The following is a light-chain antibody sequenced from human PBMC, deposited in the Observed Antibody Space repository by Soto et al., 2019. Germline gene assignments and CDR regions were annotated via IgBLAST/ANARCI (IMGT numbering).Light chain of an antibody. V-gene: IGKV1-39*01. CDR2: AAS. CDR1: QSISNY. Sequence: DIQMTQSPSSVSASVGDRVTITCRASQSISNYLNWYQQKPGKAPKLLIYAASSLQSGVPSRFSGSGSGTDFTLTISSLQPEDFATYYCQQSYSTPLTFGGGTKV. CDR3: QQSYSTPLT. J-gene: IGKJ4*01.